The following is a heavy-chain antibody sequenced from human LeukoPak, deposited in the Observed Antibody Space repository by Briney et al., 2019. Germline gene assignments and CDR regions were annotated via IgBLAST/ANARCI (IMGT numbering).Heavy chain of an antibody. D-gene: IGHD2-15*01. V-gene: IGHV3-30*19. J-gene: IGHJ4*02. Sequence: GGSLRLSCAASGFTFSSYGMHWVHQAPGKGLEWVAIISYDGNNKYYADSVKGRFTIYRDNSKNTLYLQMDSLRAEDTALYYCAKAYCSGGSCYSRPLAFDYWGQGTLVTVSS. CDR1: GFTFSSYG. CDR2: ISYDGNNK. CDR3: AKAYCSGGSCYSRPLAFDY.